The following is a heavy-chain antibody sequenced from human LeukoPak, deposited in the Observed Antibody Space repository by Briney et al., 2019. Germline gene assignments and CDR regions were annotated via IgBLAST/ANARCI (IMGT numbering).Heavy chain of an antibody. CDR3: ARDDYGPSGGFDP. V-gene: IGHV4-59*01. CDR1: GGSISSYY. D-gene: IGHD4-17*01. J-gene: IGHJ5*02. CDR2: IYYSGST. Sequence: MTSETLSLTCTVSGGSISSYYWSWIRQPPGKGLEWIGYIYYSGSTNYNPSLKSRVTMSVDTSKNQFTLKLSSVTAADTAVYYCARDDYGPSGGFDPWGQGTLVTVSS.